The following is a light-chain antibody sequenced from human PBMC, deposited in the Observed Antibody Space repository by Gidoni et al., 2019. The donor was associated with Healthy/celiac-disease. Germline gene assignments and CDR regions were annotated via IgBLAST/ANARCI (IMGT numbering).Light chain of an antibody. V-gene: IGKV1-39*01. CDR3: QQSYSTFLT. J-gene: IGKJ1*01. Sequence: DIQMTQSPASLSASVGDRVTITVRASQSISSYLNWYQQKPGKAHQLLIYAASSLQCGVPSRFSGGGSGTDFTLTISRLQPEDFATYYCQQSYSTFLTFGQGTKVEIK. CDR1: QSISSY. CDR2: AAS.